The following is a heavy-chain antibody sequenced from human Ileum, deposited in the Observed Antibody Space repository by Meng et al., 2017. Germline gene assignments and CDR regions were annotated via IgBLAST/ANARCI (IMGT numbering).Heavy chain of an antibody. Sequence: QVQLQASGPGLGKPSGTLSLTCAVSGDSISSRDWWSWVRQPPGKGLEWIGEISQESGRTNYNPSLKSRVTISLDKSKNQFSLNLNSVTAADTAVYYCVRNEGYSLGDWGQGTLVTVSS. V-gene: IGHV4-4*02. CDR3: VRNEGYSLGD. J-gene: IGHJ4*02. CDR1: GDSISSRDW. CDR2: ISQESGRT. D-gene: IGHD2-21*01.